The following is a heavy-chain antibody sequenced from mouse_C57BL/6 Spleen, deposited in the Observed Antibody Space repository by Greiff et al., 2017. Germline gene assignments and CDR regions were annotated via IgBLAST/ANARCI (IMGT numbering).Heavy chain of an antibody. J-gene: IGHJ1*03. V-gene: IGHV6-6*01. CDR2: IRNKANNHAT. D-gene: IGHD2-4*01. CDR3: TGGGGLYDYDRAAYFDV. CDR1: GFTFSDAW. Sequence: EVQLVESGGGLVQPGGSMKLSCAASGFTFSDAWMDWVRQSPEKGLEWVAEIRNKANNHATYYAESVKGRFTISRDDSKISVYLQMNSLRAEYPGIYYCTGGGGLYDYDRAAYFDVWGTGTTVTVSS.